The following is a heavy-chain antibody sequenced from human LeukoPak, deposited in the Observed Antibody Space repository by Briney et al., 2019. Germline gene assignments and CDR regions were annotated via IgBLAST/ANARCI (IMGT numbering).Heavy chain of an antibody. CDR3: ARGGTNDFWKDS. CDR1: GYTFSNYG. J-gene: IGHJ4*02. CDR2: IIPVLRTA. V-gene: IGHV1-69*13. D-gene: IGHD3/OR15-3a*01. Sequence: ASVKVSCKASGYTFSNYGIIWVRQAPGQGLEWMGGIIPVLRTANHAQKFLGRLTITADESTSTAYMELSSLRSEDTAMYYCARGGTNDFWKDSWGQGTLVTVSS.